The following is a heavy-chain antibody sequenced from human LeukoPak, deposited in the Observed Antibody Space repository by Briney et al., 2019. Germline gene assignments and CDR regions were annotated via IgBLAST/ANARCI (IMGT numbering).Heavy chain of an antibody. D-gene: IGHD6-13*01. CDR3: ARDGMQQFGRHYFDY. J-gene: IGHJ4*02. CDR2: IFDSGRA. Sequence: SSETMSLTCTVSGGSISSYYWSWLRQPPGKGLEWIGYIFDSGRADYNPSFRRRVTISMAASLNQFFLDRTSVTAADTAVYYCARDGMQQFGRHYFDYWGQGTLVTVSS. V-gene: IGHV4-59*01. CDR1: GGSISSYY.